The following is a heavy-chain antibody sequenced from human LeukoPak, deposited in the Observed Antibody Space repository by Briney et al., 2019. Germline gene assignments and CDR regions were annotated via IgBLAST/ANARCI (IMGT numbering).Heavy chain of an antibody. CDR3: ARAGFPNWFDP. D-gene: IGHD2/OR15-2a*01. V-gene: IGHV4-59*13. CDR1: GGSLNTYY. J-gene: IGHJ5*02. CDR2: ISYRGIT. Sequence: SETLSLTCTVSGGSLNTYYWTWIRQPPGKGLEGIGYISYRGITNYNPSLQSRVTISVDPPNNQFSLRLRSVTAADTAVYYCARAGFPNWFDPWGQGILVAVSS.